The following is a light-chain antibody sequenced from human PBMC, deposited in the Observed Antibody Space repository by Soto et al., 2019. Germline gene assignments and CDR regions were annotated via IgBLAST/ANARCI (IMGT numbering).Light chain of an antibody. CDR2: DAS. Sequence: DIQMTQSPSAMSASVGGRVTITCRASQGISRNLAWYQQKPGKVPKRLIYDASSLESGVPSRFSASGSGTVFTLTISSLQPEDFATYYCLQHNNYPRTFGQGTKLEIK. CDR3: LQHNNYPRT. V-gene: IGKV1-17*03. CDR1: QGISRN. J-gene: IGKJ2*01.